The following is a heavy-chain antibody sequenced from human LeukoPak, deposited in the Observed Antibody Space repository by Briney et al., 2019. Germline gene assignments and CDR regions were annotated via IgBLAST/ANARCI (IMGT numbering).Heavy chain of an antibody. CDR1: GFTFSSYG. CDR2: ISYDGSKK. J-gene: IGHJ4*02. D-gene: IGHD4-17*01. CDR3: ARDAAYGYDRFDY. Sequence: GGSLRLSCAASGFTFSSYGMHWVRQAPGKGLECVAFISYDGSKKFYVDSVKGRFTISRDNAEKSLYLQMNSLRAEDTAIYYCARDAAYGYDRFDYWGQGTQVTVSS. V-gene: IGHV3-33*08.